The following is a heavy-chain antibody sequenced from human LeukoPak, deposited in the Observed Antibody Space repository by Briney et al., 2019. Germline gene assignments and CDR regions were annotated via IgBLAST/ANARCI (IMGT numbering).Heavy chain of an antibody. J-gene: IGHJ5*02. CDR2: IYTSGRT. CDR3: ARDYYDSSGRANWFDP. D-gene: IGHD3-22*01. CDR1: GGSISSYY. V-gene: IGHV4-4*07. Sequence: SETLSLTCTVSGGSISSYYWSWIRQPSGKGLEGIGRIYTSGRTTYNPSLKRRVPMPVDTSKNQFSLKLSSLTAAETAVYYCARDYYDSSGRANWFDPWGQGTLVTVSS.